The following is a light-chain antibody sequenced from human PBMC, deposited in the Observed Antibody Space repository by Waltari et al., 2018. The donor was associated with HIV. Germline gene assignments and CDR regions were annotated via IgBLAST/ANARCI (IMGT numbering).Light chain of an antibody. CDR3: AAWDNRLLWV. Sequence: QSVLTHPPSASGTAGQRVTISCSGRLPNIGDTLVYWFQQLPGTAPKLLIYRNDQRPSGVPDRFSGSKSGTSASLAISGLRSEDEADYYCAAWDNRLLWVFGGGTILTVL. CDR2: RND. J-gene: IGLJ3*02. CDR1: LPNIGDTL. V-gene: IGLV1-47*01.